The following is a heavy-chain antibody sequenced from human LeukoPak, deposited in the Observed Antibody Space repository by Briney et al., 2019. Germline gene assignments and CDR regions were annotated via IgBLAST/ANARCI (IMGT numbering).Heavy chain of an antibody. CDR2: IVASGTRT. CDR3: APLVVDTSLVLDGFDI. V-gene: IGHV3-23*01. Sequence: GGSLILSCEASGFTLSSHGIDWVRQAPGKGLEWVSGIVASGTRTHYADSVKGRFTISRDNSKKTVYLQMNSLRAEDTAVYYCAPLVVDTSLVLDGFDIWGQGAMVTVS. D-gene: IGHD5-18*01. J-gene: IGHJ3*02. CDR1: GFTLSSHG.